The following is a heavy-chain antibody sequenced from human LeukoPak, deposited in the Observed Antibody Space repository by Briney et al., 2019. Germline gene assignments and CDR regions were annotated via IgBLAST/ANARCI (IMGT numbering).Heavy chain of an antibody. CDR2: IYYSGST. CDR1: GGSISSSSYY. V-gene: IGHV4-39*07. CDR3: ARDYTDTILGGFDY. J-gene: IGHJ4*02. D-gene: IGHD3-9*01. Sequence: SETLSLTCTVSGGSISSSSYYWGWIRQPPGKGLEWIGSIYYSGSTYYNPSLKSRVTISVDTSKNQFSLKLSSVTAADTAVYYCARDYTDTILGGFDYWGQGTLVAVSS.